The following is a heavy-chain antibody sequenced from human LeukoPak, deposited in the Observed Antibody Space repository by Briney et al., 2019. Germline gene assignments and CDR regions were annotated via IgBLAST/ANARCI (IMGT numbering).Heavy chain of an antibody. CDR1: GFTFSSYA. D-gene: IGHD1-26*01. J-gene: IGHJ4*02. CDR2: ISGSGGST. V-gene: IGHV3-23*01. Sequence: PGGSLRLSCAASGFTFSSYAMSWVRQAPGKGLEWVSAISGSGGSTYYADSVKGRFTISRDNAKNSLHLQMNSLRAEDTAVYYCASYSGSSPKTYYFDYWGQGTLVTVSS. CDR3: ASYSGSSPKTYYFDY.